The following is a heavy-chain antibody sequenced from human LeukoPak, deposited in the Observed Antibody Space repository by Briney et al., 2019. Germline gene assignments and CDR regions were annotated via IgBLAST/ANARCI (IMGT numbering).Heavy chain of an antibody. CDR3: AKDFWSGWNYFDY. D-gene: IGHD3-3*01. CDR1: GFAFDDYA. V-gene: IGHV3-43*02. J-gene: IGHJ4*02. Sequence: GGSLRLSRAASGFAFDDYAMHWVRQAPGKGLEWVSLISGDGGSTYYADSVKGRFTISRDNSKNSLYLQMNSLRTEDTALYYCAKDFWSGWNYFDYWGQGTLVTVSS. CDR2: ISGDGGST.